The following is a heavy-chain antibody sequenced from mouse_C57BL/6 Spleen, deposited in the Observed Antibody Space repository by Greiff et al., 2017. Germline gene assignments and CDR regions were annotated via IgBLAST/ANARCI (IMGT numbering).Heavy chain of an antibody. V-gene: IGHV1-26*01. D-gene: IGHD2-4*01. CDR3: ASHYDYDRFAY. J-gene: IGHJ3*01. CDR2: INPNNGGT. CDR1: GYTFPDYY. Sequence: EVQLQQSGPELVKPGASVKISCKAFGYTFPDYYMNWVKQSHGKSLEWIGDINPNNGGTSYNQKFKGKATLTVDKSSSTAYMELRSLTSEDSAVYYCASHYDYDRFAYWGQGTLVTVSA.